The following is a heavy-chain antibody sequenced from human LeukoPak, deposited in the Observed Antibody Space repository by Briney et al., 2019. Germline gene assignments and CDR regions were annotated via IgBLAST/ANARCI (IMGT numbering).Heavy chain of an antibody. D-gene: IGHD6-13*01. J-gene: IGHJ3*02. V-gene: IGHV1-18*01. CDR2: ISAYNGNT. Sequence: ASVTVSCKTSVYTFTNYGISWVRQAPGLGREWMGWISAYNGNTNYAQKVQGRVTMTTDTSTSTAYMELRSLRFDDTGVYYCARDQSVRLLQTSSTYFKHVFAIWGQGSMVTVSS. CDR1: VYTFTNYG. CDR3: ARDQSVRLLQTSSTYFKHVFAI.